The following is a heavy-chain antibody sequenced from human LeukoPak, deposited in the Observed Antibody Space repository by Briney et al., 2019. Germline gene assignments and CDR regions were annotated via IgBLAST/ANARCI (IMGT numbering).Heavy chain of an antibody. Sequence: SETLSLTCTVSGGSIRSYYWSWIRQPPGKGLEWIGYIYYSGSTNYNPSLKSRVTISVDTSKNQFSLKLSSVTAADTAVYYCARQANGAFDIWGQGTMVTVSS. CDR2: IYYSGST. D-gene: IGHD2-8*01. CDR3: ARQANGAFDI. CDR1: GGSIRSYY. J-gene: IGHJ3*02. V-gene: IGHV4-59*08.